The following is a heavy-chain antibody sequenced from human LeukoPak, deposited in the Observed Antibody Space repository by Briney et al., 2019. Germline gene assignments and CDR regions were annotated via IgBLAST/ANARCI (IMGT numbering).Heavy chain of an antibody. V-gene: IGHV5-51*01. CDR3: ARHLAIDYYDSSGSNDAFDI. Sequence: GESLKISCKGSGYSFTSYWIGWVRQMPGKGLEWMGITYPGDSDTRYSPSFQGQVTISADKSISTAYLQWSSLKASDTAMYYCARHLAIDYYDSSGSNDAFDIWGQGTMVTVSS. D-gene: IGHD3-22*01. J-gene: IGHJ3*02. CDR2: TYPGDSDT. CDR1: GYSFTSYW.